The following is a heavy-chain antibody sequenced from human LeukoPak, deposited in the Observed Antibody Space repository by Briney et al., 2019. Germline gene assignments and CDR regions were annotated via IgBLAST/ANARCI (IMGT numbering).Heavy chain of an antibody. CDR2: ISGSGGST. CDR3: AKDSDLFDYGDYPHFGY. J-gene: IGHJ4*02. V-gene: IGHV3-23*01. CDR1: GFTFSSYG. D-gene: IGHD4-17*01. Sequence: GGTLRLSCAASGFTFSSYGMSWVRQAPGKGLEWVSAISGSGGSTYYADSVKGRFTISRDNSKNTLYLQMNSLRADDTAVYYCAKDSDLFDYGDYPHFGYWGQGTLVTVSS.